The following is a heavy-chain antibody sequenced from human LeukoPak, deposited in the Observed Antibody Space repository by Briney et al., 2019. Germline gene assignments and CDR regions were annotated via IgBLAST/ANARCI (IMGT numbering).Heavy chain of an antibody. D-gene: IGHD1-26*01. J-gene: IGHJ6*03. Sequence: SVKVSCKASGGTFSSYAISWVRQAPGQGLEWMGGIIPIFGTANYAQKFQGRVTITTDESTSTAYMELSSLRSEDTAVYYCARDPAPSNPLLGATPPGYYYMDVWGKGTTVTVSS. CDR3: ARDPAPSNPLLGATPPGYYYMDV. V-gene: IGHV1-69*05. CDR1: GGTFSSYA. CDR2: IIPIFGTA.